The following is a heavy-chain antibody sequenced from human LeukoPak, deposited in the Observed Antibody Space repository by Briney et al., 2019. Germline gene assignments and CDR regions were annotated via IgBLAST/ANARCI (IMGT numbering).Heavy chain of an antibody. CDR2: IDGSSGST. CDR3: AKGSGASRPYYFDY. CDR1: GFAFSSYV. Sequence: GGSLRLSCAASGFAFSSYVVSWVRQAPGKGLEWVSAIDGSSGSTYYADSVKGRFTISRDNSKNTLYLQMNSLRAEDTAVYYCAKGSGASRPYYFDYWGQGTLVTVSS. D-gene: IGHD2-15*01. V-gene: IGHV3-23*01. J-gene: IGHJ4*02.